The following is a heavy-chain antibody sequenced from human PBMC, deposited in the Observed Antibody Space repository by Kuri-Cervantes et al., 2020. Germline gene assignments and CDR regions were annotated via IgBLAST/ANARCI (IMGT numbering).Heavy chain of an antibody. D-gene: IGHD3-10*01. Sequence: QTLSLTCAIYGGSFRGYYWSWIRQPPGKGLEWIGEINHSGSTNYNPSLKSRVTISVDTSKNQFSLKLSSVTAADTAVYYCARAPGYYNALDVWGQGTMVTVSS. CDR3: ARAPGYYNALDV. J-gene: IGHJ6*02. V-gene: IGHV4-34*01. CDR1: GGSFRGYY. CDR2: INHSGST.